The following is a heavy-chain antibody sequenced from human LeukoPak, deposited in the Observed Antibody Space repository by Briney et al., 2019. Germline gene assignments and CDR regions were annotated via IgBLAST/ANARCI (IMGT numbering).Heavy chain of an antibody. CDR3: AKGRPCSSTSCYGSYFDY. V-gene: IGHV3-23*01. CDR2: ISGSGDST. J-gene: IGHJ4*02. CDR1: GFTFTSYA. D-gene: IGHD2-2*01. Sequence: PGRSLRLSCAASGFTFTSYAMTWVRQAPGKGLEWVSVISGSGDSTYYADSVTGRFTISRDNSKNTLYLQMNNLRAEDTAVYYCAKGRPCSSTSCYGSYFDYWGQGTLVTVSS.